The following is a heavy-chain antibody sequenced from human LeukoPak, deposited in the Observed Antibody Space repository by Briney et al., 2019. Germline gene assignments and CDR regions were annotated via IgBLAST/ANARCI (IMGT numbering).Heavy chain of an antibody. V-gene: IGHV3-20*04. CDR1: GFTFDDYG. CDR3: ARVGDTGLGYCSSTSCYLPDY. J-gene: IGHJ4*02. D-gene: IGHD2-2*01. Sequence: GGSLRLSCAASGFTFDDYGMSWVRQTPGKGLEWVSGINWNGGSTGYADSVKGRFTISRDNDKNSLYLQMNSLRAEDTALYYCARVGDTGLGYCSSTSCYLPDYWGQGTLVTVSS. CDR2: INWNGGST.